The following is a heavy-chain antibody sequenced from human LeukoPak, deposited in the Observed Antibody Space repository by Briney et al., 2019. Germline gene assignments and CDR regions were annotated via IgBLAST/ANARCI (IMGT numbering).Heavy chain of an antibody. J-gene: IGHJ4*02. CDR2: IYSGGST. Sequence: GGSLRLSCAASGFTVSSNYMSWVRQAPGKGLEWVSVIYSGGSTYYADSVKGRFTISRDNAKNSLYLQMNSLRAEDTAVYYCARDGRSGGSSSFDHWGQGTLVTVSS. D-gene: IGHD6-13*01. CDR3: ARDGRSGGSSSFDH. CDR1: GFTVSSNY. V-gene: IGHV3-53*01.